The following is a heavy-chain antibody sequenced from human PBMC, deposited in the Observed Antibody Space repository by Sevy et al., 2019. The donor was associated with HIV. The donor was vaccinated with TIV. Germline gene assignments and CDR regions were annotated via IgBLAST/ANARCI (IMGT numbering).Heavy chain of an antibody. J-gene: IGHJ3*01. D-gene: IGHD3-22*01. Sequence: GGSLRLSCAASGFIFNSYAIHWVRQAPGKGLEWVAVVFMDGTKEFYAESVKGRFTISRDNSKKKVFLQMNSLRDEDTAVYYCVREHNDSSEYYLIGAYDVWGQGTTVTVSS. V-gene: IGHV3-33*01. CDR1: GFIFNSYA. CDR2: VFMDGTKE. CDR3: VREHNDSSEYYLIGAYDV.